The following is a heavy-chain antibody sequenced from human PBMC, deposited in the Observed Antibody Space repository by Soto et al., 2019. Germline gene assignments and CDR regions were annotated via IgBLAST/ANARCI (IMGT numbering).Heavy chain of an antibody. J-gene: IGHJ4*02. D-gene: IGHD1-1*01. CDR1: GDSVSSNSAA. V-gene: IGHV6-1*01. Sequence: SQTLSLTCALSGDSVSSNSAAWNWIRQSPSRGLEWLGRTYYRSKWYNDYAGSAKSRIIINPDTSQNQYSLQLNSVTPEDTAVYYCAMGTGTFEYWGQGILVTVSS. CDR2: TYYRSKWYN. CDR3: AMGTGTFEY.